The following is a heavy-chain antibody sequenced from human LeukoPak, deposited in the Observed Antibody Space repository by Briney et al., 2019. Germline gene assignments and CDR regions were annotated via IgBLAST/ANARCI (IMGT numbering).Heavy chain of an antibody. CDR3: ARVPAMVGRYFDWHFDY. J-gene: IGHJ4*02. CDR2: IYYSGST. D-gene: IGHD3-9*01. Sequence: SETLSLTCTVSGGSISSYYWSWIRQPPGKGLECIGYIYYSGSTNYNPSLESRVTISVDTSKNQFSLKLSSVTAADTAVYYCARVPAMVGRYFDWHFDYWGQGTLVTVSS. V-gene: IGHV4-59*01. CDR1: GGSISSYY.